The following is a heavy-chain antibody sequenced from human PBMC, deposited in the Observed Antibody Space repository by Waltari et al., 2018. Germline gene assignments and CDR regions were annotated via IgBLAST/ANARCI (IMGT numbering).Heavy chain of an antibody. D-gene: IGHD3-10*01. Sequence: QLQLQESGPGLVKPSETLSLNCTVSGGSIRSSSHYWGWIRKPPGKGLEWIGSIYYSGSTYYNPSLKSRVTISVDTSKNQFSLKLSSVTAADTAVYYCARGPMVQGVMPFDYWGQGTLVTVSS. CDR1: GGSIRSSSHY. CDR3: ARGPMVQGVMPFDY. J-gene: IGHJ4*02. V-gene: IGHV4-39*07. CDR2: IYYSGST.